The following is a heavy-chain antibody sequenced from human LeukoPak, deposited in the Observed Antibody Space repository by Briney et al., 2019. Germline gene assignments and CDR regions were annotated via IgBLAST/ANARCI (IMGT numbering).Heavy chain of an antibody. CDR1: GFTFSSYA. J-gene: IGHJ5*02. CDR2: ISGSGGST. Sequence: GGSLRLSCAASGFTFSSYAMSWVRQAPGKGLEWVSAISGSGGSTYYADSVKGRFTISRDNAKNSVFLQMSSLSGGDTAIYYCARDQGFRYFDPWGQGTLVTVSS. CDR3: ARDQGFRYFDP. D-gene: IGHD3-16*02. V-gene: IGHV3-23*01.